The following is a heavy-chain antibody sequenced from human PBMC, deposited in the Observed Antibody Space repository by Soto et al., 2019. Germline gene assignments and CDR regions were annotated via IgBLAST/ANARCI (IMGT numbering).Heavy chain of an antibody. CDR1: GFTFSNAW. Sequence: GGSLRLSCAASGFTFSNAWMNWVRQAPGKGLEWVGRIKSKTDGGTTDYAAPVKGRFTISRDDSKNTLYLQMNSLKTEDTAVYYCTTVLRSGYYDFSPYWGQGTLVTVSS. J-gene: IGHJ4*02. CDR3: TTVLRSGYYDFSPY. D-gene: IGHD3-3*01. CDR2: IKSKTDGGTT. V-gene: IGHV3-15*07.